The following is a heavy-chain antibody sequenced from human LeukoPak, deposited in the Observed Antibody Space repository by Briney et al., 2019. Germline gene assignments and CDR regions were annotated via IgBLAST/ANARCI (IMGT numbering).Heavy chain of an antibody. V-gene: IGHV4-38-2*02. CDR2: IYHSGST. J-gene: IGHJ1*01. CDR3: ARVASSSWYYFQH. D-gene: IGHD6-13*01. CDR1: GYSISSGYY. Sequence: SETLSLTCTVSGYSISSGYYWGWIRQPPGKGLEWIGSIYHSGSTYYNPSLKSRVTISVDTSKNQFSLKLSSVTAADTAVYYCARVASSSWYYFQHWGQGTLVTVSS.